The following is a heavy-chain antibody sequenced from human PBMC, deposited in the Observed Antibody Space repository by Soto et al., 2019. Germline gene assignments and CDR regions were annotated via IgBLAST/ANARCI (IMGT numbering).Heavy chain of an antibody. CDR1: GFTFSAYG. D-gene: IGHD3-10*01. CDR3: ARDRNYYGSGSSAIDY. J-gene: IGHJ4*02. CDR2: IWYDGTNK. V-gene: IGHV3-33*08. Sequence: LRLSCAASGFTFSAYGMFWVRQAPGKGLEWVAVIWYDGTNKYYADSVKGRFTISRDNSKNMLYLQMNSLRDEDTAVYYCARDRNYYGSGSSAIDYWGQGTLVTVSS.